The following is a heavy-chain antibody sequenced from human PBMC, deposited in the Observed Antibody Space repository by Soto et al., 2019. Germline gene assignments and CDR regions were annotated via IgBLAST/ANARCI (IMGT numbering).Heavy chain of an antibody. CDR1: GFTFSSYA. Sequence: PGGALRLSCAASGFTFSSYAMSWVRQAPGKGLEWVSAISGSGGSTYYADSVKGRFTISRDNSKNTLYLQMNSLRAEDTAVYYCAKDRLRYFDWLSHGMCAFDIWGQCTMVTVS. D-gene: IGHD3-9*01. V-gene: IGHV3-23*01. J-gene: IGHJ3*02. CDR3: AKDRLRYFDWLSHGMCAFDI. CDR2: ISGSGGST.